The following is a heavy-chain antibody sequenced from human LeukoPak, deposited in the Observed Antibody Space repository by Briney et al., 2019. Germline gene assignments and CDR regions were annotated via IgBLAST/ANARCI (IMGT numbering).Heavy chain of an antibody. Sequence: GGSLRHSCEVSGFTFRDYCVNWVRQAPGKGLEWVGYISDDTVTTHYADSVKGRFTLSRDNAKNSLYLQMNSLTAEDTAVYYCAREMKSGYYYTMDSWGQGTLVTVSS. CDR1: GFTFRDYC. CDR2: ISDDTVTT. J-gene: IGHJ4*02. D-gene: IGHD3-22*01. V-gene: IGHV3-48*04. CDR3: AREMKSGYYYTMDS.